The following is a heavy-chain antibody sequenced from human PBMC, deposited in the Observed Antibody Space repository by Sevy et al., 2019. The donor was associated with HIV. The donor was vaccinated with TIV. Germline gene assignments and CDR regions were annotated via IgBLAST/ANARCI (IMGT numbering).Heavy chain of an antibody. CDR2: ISYDGSDK. CDR3: AKDQGAAKYYYDSSGYWDY. J-gene: IGHJ4*02. D-gene: IGHD3-22*01. CDR1: GFTFSGHG. Sequence: GGSLRLSCAASGFTFSGHGMHWVRQAPDKGLEWVALISYDGSDKYYADSVKGRFTISRDNSKNTLYLQMNSLRAEDTAVYYCAKDQGAAKYYYDSSGYWDYWGQGTLVTVSS. V-gene: IGHV3-30*18.